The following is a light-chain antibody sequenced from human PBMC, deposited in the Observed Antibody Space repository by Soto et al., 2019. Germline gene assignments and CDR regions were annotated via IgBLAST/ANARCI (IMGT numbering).Light chain of an antibody. CDR3: KQSYSTPIT. Sequence: DIQMTQSPYSLSAFVGDRVTITCRASQSIASYLNWYQQKPGKAPKFLIYAASSLQSGVQSRFSGSGSGTDFTLTIRSLQPEDFATYFCKQSYSTPITFGQGTRLEI. CDR2: AAS. V-gene: IGKV1-39*01. CDR1: QSIASY. J-gene: IGKJ5*01.